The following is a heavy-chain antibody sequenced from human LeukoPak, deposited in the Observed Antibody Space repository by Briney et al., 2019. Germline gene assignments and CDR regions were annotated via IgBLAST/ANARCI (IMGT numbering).Heavy chain of an antibody. D-gene: IGHD6-13*01. CDR2: ISSSGGST. V-gene: IGHV3-23*01. CDR3: AKGFSWYGYGMDV. CDR1: GFTFSSYW. Sequence: PGGSLRLSCAASGFTFSSYWMSWVRQAPGKGLEWVSAISSSGGSTYYADSVKGRFTISRDTSKNTLYLQMNSLRAEDTAVYYCAKGFSWYGYGMDVWGLGTTVTVSS. J-gene: IGHJ6*02.